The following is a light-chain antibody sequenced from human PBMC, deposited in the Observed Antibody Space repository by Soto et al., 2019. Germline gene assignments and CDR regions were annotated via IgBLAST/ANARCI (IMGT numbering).Light chain of an antibody. CDR3: QQSHSYPYT. V-gene: IGKV1-9*01. Sequence: DIQLTQSPSFLSASIGDRVIITCRASQGITPYLAWYQEKPGTAPKLLIYAASTLQTGVPSRFSGSGSGTEFTLTISVLHPEDFATYYCQQSHSYPYTFGQGTTLEIK. CDR2: AAS. CDR1: QGITPY. J-gene: IGKJ2*01.